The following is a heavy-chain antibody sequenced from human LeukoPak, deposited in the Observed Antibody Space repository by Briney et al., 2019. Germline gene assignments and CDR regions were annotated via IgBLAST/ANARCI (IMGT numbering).Heavy chain of an antibody. V-gene: IGHV3-7*01. D-gene: IGHD6-6*01. CDR1: GFTFSSYW. Sequence: GGSLRLSCAASGFTFSSYWMSWLREAPGKGLEWVAHIKPDGSEKYYVDSVKGRFTISRDNAKNSLSLQMNSLRAEDTAVYYCASWTSSSSNYWGKGPLVTVSS. CDR2: IKPDGSEK. J-gene: IGHJ4*02. CDR3: ASWTSSSSNY.